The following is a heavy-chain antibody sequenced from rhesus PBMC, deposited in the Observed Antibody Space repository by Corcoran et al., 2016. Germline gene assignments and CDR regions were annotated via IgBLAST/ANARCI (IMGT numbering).Heavy chain of an antibody. J-gene: IGHJ4*01. CDR2: IDPSDSET. Sequence: EVQLVQSGAEVKRPGESLKISCKTSGYSFTSSWISWVRQIPGKDLEWMGAIDPSDSETTYRPSFQGQVTISAATAISTAYLQWGRLKASDTATYYCAKGGWGDLFDYWGQGVLVTVSS. D-gene: IGHD3-34*01. CDR1: GYSFTSSW. V-gene: IGHV5-2*01. CDR3: AKGGWGDLFDY.